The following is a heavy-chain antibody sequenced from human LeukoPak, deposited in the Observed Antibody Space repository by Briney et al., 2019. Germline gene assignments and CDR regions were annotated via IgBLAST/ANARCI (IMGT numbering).Heavy chain of an antibody. V-gene: IGHV4-61*02. D-gene: IGHD3-22*01. CDR1: GGSISSGSYY. J-gene: IGHJ4*02. CDR2: IYTSGST. Sequence: NTSQTLSLTCTVSGGSISSGSYYWSWIRQPAGKGLEWIGRIYTSGSTNYNPSLKSRVTISVDTSKNQFSLKLSSVTAEDTAGYYCARDNGSHYYDTSGYWDYWGQGTLVTVSS. CDR3: ARDNGSHYYDTSGYWDY.